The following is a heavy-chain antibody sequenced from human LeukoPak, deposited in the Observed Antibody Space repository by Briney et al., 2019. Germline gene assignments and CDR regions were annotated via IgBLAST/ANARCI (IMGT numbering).Heavy chain of an antibody. CDR1: GFTFSSYA. V-gene: IGHV3-23*01. Sequence: GGSLRLSCAASGFTFSSYAMSWVRQAPGKGLEWVSAISGSGGSTYYADSVKGRFTISRDNSKNTLYLQMNSLRAEDTAVYYCAEGNDYSTTFDPWGQGTLVTVSS. CDR3: AEGNDYSTTFDP. D-gene: IGHD4-11*01. J-gene: IGHJ5*02. CDR2: ISGSGGST.